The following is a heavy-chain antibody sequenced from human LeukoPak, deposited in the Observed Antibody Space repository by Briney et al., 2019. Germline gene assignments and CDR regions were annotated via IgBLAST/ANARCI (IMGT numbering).Heavy chain of an antibody. CDR1: GGSISSSGYY. J-gene: IGHJ4*02. Sequence: SETLSLTCTVSGGSISSSGYYWGWIRQTPGKGLEWIGSIYYSGSNYHNPSLKSRVSMSVDTSKNQFSLKLSSVTAADTAVYYCSAAAFFDYWGQGTLVTVSS. V-gene: IGHV4-39*07. CDR3: SAAAFFDY. D-gene: IGHD6-25*01. CDR2: IYYSGSN.